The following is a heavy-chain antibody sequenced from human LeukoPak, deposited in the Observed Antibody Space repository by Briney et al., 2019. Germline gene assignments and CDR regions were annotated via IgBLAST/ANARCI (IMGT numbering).Heavy chain of an antibody. CDR3: ARTLYYDFWSGYYLYY. V-gene: IGHV3-11*04. CDR1: GFTFSDYY. D-gene: IGHD3-3*01. J-gene: IGHJ4*02. Sequence: GGSLRLSCAASGFTFSDYYMSWIRQAPGKGLEWVSYISSSGSTIYYADSVKGRFTISRDNAKNSLYLQMNSPRAEDTAVYYCARTLYYDFWSGYYLYYWGQGTLVTVSS. CDR2: ISSSGSTI.